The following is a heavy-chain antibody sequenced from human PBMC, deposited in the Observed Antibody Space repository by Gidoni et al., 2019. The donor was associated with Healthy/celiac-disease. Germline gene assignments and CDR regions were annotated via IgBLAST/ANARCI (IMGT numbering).Heavy chain of an antibody. Sequence: GQGLEWMGWMNPNSGNTGYAQKFQGRVTMTRNTSISTAYMELSSLRSEDTAVYYCARGLGPGVDPWGQGTLVTVSS. CDR3: ARGLGPGVDP. V-gene: IGHV1-8*01. CDR2: MNPNSGNT. D-gene: IGHD7-27*01. J-gene: IGHJ5*02.